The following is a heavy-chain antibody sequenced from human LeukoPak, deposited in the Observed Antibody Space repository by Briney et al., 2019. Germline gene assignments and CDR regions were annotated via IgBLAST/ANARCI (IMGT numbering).Heavy chain of an antibody. D-gene: IGHD1/OR15-1a*01. CDR2: IRYHGSNQ. J-gene: IGHJ4*02. CDR3: ARDLGMGTRIDY. Sequence: GGSLRLSCAASGFTFTSYGMHWIRQAPGKGLEWEAFIRYHGSNQYYTDSVKGRFTISRDNSQNTLSLQMNSLRTEDTAMYYCARDLGMGTRIDYWGQGTLVTVSS. V-gene: IGHV3-30*02. CDR1: GFTFTSYG.